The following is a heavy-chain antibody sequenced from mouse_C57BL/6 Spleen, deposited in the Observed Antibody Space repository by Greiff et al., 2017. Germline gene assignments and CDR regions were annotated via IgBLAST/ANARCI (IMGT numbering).Heavy chain of an antibody. CDR3: ARRGIYYYGSPFAY. Sequence: LMKPGASVKLSCKATGYTFTGYWIEWVKQRPGHGLEWIGEILPGSGSTNYNEKFKGKATFTADTSSNTAYMQLSSLTTEDSAIYYCARRGIYYYGSPFAYWGQGTLVTVSA. J-gene: IGHJ3*01. D-gene: IGHD1-1*01. V-gene: IGHV1-9*01. CDR2: ILPGSGST. CDR1: GYTFTGYW.